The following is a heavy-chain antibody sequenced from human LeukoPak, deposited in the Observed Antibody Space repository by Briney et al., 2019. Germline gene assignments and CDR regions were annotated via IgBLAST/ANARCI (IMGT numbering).Heavy chain of an antibody. D-gene: IGHD4-17*01. J-gene: IGHJ4*02. V-gene: IGHV3-53*01. Sequence: GGSLRLSCAASGFTVSRNYMSWVRQAPGKGLEWDSVIYSGGSTYYADSVKGRFTISRDNSKNTLYLQVNSLRAEDTAVYYCARAENGYGDYLDYWGQGTLVTVSS. CDR1: GFTVSRNY. CDR2: IYSGGST. CDR3: ARAENGYGDYLDY.